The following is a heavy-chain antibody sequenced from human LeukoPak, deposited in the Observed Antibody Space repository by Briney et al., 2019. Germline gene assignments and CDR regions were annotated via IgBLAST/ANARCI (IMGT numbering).Heavy chain of an antibody. D-gene: IGHD1-1*01. V-gene: IGHV3-53*01. CDR3: ARGPAGYN. CDR1: GFTVSSNH. CDR2: IYSGGST. Sequence: PGGSLRLSCAASGFTVSSNHMSWVRQAPGKGLEWVSVIYSGGSTDYADSAKGRFTISRDNSKNTLYLQMNSLRAEDTGVYHCARGPAGYNWGQGTLVTVSS. J-gene: IGHJ4*02.